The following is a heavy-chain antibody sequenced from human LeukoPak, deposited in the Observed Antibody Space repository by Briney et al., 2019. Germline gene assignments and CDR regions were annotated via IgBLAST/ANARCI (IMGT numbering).Heavy chain of an antibody. V-gene: IGHV4-30-4*01. Sequence: SETLSLTCTVSGGSISSGDYYWSWIRQPPGKGLEWIGYICYSGSTYYNPSLKSRVTISVDTSKNQFSLKLSSVTAADTAVYYCARAISRYFDLWGRGTLVTVSS. CDR3: ARAISRYFDL. CDR2: ICYSGST. J-gene: IGHJ2*01. CDR1: GGSISSGDYY.